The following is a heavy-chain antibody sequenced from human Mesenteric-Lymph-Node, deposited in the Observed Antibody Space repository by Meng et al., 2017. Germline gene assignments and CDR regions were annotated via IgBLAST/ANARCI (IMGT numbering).Heavy chain of an antibody. Sequence: QGQVGQFGGEVEKPGASGKVYCKASGYNFTGYYMHRVRQAPGQGIEWMDRINTNSGGTNYAQKFQGRVTMTRDTSISTAYMELSRMRSDDTAVYYCARDLMGQWLFNWGQGTLVTVSS. V-gene: IGHV1-2*06. CDR3: ARDLMGQWLFN. J-gene: IGHJ4*02. D-gene: IGHD6-19*01. CDR1: GYNFTGYY. CDR2: INTNSGGT.